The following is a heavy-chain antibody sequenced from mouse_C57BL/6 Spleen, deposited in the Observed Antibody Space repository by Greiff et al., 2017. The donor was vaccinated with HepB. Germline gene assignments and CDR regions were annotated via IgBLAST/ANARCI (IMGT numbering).Heavy chain of an antibody. D-gene: IGHD2-5*01. V-gene: IGHV1-26*01. CDR2: INPNNGGT. J-gene: IGHJ2*01. CDR1: GYTFTDYY. CDR3: ARGVSNLFDY. Sequence: EVQLQQSGPELVKPGASVKISCKASGYTFTDYYMNWVKQSHGKSLEWIGDINPNNGGTSYNQKFKGKATLTVDKSSSTAYMELRSLTSEDSAVYYCARGVSNLFDYWGQGTTLTVSS.